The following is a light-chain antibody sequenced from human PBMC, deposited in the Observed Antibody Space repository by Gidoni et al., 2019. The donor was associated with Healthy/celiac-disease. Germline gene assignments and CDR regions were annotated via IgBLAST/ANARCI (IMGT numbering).Light chain of an antibody. Sequence: EIVMTQSPLSLPVTPGEPASISCRSSQSLLHSNGYNYLDWYLQKPGQSPQLLIYLGSNRASGVPDRFSGSGSGTDFTLKISRVEAEDVGVYYCMQARQTLTFGGGTKVEIK. V-gene: IGKV2-28*01. J-gene: IGKJ4*01. CDR2: LGS. CDR1: QSLLHSNGYNY. CDR3: MQARQTLT.